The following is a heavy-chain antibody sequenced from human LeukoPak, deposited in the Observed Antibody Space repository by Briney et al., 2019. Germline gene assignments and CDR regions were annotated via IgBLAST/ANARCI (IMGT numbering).Heavy chain of an antibody. CDR1: GGTFSSYA. CDR2: IIPIFGTA. J-gene: IGHJ4*02. CDR3: AREDTAMVTFY. D-gene: IGHD5-18*01. V-gene: IGHV1-69*01. Sequence: ASVKVSCKAPGGTFSSYAISWVRQAPGQGLEWMGGIIPIFGTANYAQKFQGRVTITADESTSTAYMELSSLRSEDTAVYYCAREDTAMVTFYWGQGTLVTVSS.